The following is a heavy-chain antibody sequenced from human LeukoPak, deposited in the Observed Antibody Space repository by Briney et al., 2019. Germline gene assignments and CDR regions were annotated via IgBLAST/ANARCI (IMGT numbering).Heavy chain of an antibody. V-gene: IGHV4-59*01. Sequence: SETLSLTCTVSGGSISSYYWSWIRQPPGKGLEWVGYIYYSGTTKYNPSLKSRVSISVDTSKNQFSLKLSSVTAADTAVYYCARGVYIAAAQYAYWGQGTLLSVSS. CDR3: ARGVYIAAAQYAY. D-gene: IGHD6-13*01. J-gene: IGHJ4*02. CDR1: GGSISSYY. CDR2: IYYSGTT.